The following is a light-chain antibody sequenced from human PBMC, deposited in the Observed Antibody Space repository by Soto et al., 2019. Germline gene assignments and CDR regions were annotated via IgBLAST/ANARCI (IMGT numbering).Light chain of an antibody. CDR2: GAS. V-gene: IGKV1-17*03. CDR1: QGIHKY. Sequence: DIQMTQSPSAMSASVGDRVTITCRASQGIHKYLAWFQQKPGKVPKRLIYGASNLQSGVPSRFSGSGSGTEFTLTISSLQPEDFATYYCLQHNFYPTTFGQGKRLE. CDR3: LQHNFYPTT. J-gene: IGKJ5*01.